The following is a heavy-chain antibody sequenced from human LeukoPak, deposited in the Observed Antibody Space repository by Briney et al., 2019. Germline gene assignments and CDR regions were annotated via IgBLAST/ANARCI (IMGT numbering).Heavy chain of an antibody. J-gene: IGHJ4*02. V-gene: IGHV4-34*01. Sequence: PSETLSLTCAVYGGSFSCYYWSWIRQPPGKGLEWIGEINHSGSTNYNPSLKSRVTISVDTSKNQFSLKLSSVTAADTAVYYCASNWGRNDYWGQGTLVTVSS. D-gene: IGHD7-27*01. CDR2: INHSGST. CDR1: GGSFSCYY. CDR3: ASNWGRNDY.